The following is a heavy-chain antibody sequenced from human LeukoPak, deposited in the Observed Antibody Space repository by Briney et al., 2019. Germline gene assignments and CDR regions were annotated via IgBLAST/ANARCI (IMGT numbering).Heavy chain of an antibody. V-gene: IGHV1-2*02. Sequence: ASVKVSCKASGYTFTGYYMHWVRQAPGQGLEWMGWINPNSGGTSYAQKFQGRVTMTRDTSISTAYMELSRLRSDDTAVYYCARGLYGGNSKVGDYWGQGTLVTVSS. CDR2: INPNSGGT. CDR3: ARGLYGGNSKVGDY. D-gene: IGHD4-23*01. J-gene: IGHJ4*02. CDR1: GYTFTGYY.